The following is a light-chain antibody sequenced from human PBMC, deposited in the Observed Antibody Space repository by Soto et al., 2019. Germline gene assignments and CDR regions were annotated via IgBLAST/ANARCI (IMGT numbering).Light chain of an antibody. Sequence: QSVLTQPPSASGPPGQRVHISCSGNRSNIKTHTVSSYQHLPGAAPRLLVYKDNVRPSGVPDRFSGSKSGTSASLAISGLQSEDEAAYYCAAWDDIPNAYVFGTGTKVTVL. V-gene: IGLV1-44*01. CDR3: AAWDDIPNAYV. CDR2: KDN. J-gene: IGLJ1*01. CDR1: RSNIKTHT.